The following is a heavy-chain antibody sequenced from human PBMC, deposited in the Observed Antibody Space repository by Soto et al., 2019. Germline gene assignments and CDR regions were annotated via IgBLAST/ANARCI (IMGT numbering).Heavy chain of an antibody. D-gene: IGHD3-22*01. V-gene: IGHV3-23*01. Sequence: AGGSLRLSCAASGFTFSSYAMSWVRQAPGKGLEWVSAISGSGGSTYYADSVKGRFTISRDNSKNTLYLQMNSLRAEDTAVYYCAKYYYDSSGYYQRPHYYYYYGMDVWGQGTTVTVSS. J-gene: IGHJ6*02. CDR3: AKYYYDSSGYYQRPHYYYYYGMDV. CDR1: GFTFSSYA. CDR2: ISGSGGST.